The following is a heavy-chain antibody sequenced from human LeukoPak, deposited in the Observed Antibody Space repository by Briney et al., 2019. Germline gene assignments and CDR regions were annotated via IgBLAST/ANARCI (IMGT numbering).Heavy chain of an antibody. V-gene: IGHV3-21*01. Sequence: GGSLRLSCVASGFTFSSCSMNWVRQAPGKGLEWVSSISSSSSYIYYADSVKGRFTISRDNAKNSLYLQMNSLRAEDTAVYYCARDRDCSSTSCYTGMGFDYWGQGTLVTVSS. CDR2: ISSSSSYI. J-gene: IGHJ4*02. CDR1: GFTFSSCS. CDR3: ARDRDCSSTSCYTGMGFDY. D-gene: IGHD2-2*02.